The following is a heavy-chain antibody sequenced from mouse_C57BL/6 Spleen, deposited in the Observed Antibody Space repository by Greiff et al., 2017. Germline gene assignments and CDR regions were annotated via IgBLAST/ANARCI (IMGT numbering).Heavy chain of an antibody. Sequence: VQLQQPGAELVKPGASVKLSCKASGYTFTSYWMQWVKQRPGQGLEWIGEIDPSDSYTNYNQKFKGKATLTVDTSSSTAYMQLSSLTSEDSAVYYCAMGGRDYFDYWGQGTTLTVSS. J-gene: IGHJ2*01. CDR2: IDPSDSYT. CDR3: AMGGRDYFDY. CDR1: GYTFTSYW. D-gene: IGHD1-1*01. V-gene: IGHV1-50*01.